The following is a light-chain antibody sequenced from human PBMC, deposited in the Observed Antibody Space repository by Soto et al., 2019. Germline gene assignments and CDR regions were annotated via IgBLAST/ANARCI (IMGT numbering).Light chain of an antibody. CDR2: EGT. CDR3: CSHAGSSTYV. V-gene: IGLV2-23*01. J-gene: IGLJ1*01. Sequence: QSVLTQPASVSGSPGQSITISCTGTSSDVGRYHLVSWYQQHPGKAPKLMIYEGTKRPSGVSNRFSGSKSGNTASLTISWLQAEDEADYYCCSHAGSSTYVFGTGTKVTVL. CDR1: SSDVGRYHL.